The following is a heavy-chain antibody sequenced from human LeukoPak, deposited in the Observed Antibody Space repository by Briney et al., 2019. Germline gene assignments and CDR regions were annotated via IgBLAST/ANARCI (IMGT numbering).Heavy chain of an antibody. Sequence: SQTLSLTCAISGDSVSSNNAAWNWIRQSPSRGLEWLGRAYYRSKWFNDYAISVKSRITITSDTSKNQFSLQLNSVTPEDTAVYYCARTCYSSGGAYYYGVDVWGQGTTVTVSS. J-gene: IGHJ6*02. D-gene: IGHD6-19*01. CDR3: ARTCYSSGGAYYYGVDV. CDR2: AYYRSKWFN. CDR1: GDSVSSNNAA. V-gene: IGHV6-1*01.